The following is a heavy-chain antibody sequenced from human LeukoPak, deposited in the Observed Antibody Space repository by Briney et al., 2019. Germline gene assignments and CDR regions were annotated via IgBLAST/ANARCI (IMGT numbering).Heavy chain of an antibody. Sequence: PGGSLRLSCAASGFTFSYYAMNWVRQAPGKGLEWVSAISESGDSTYYADSKGRFTISRDNSRNTLYLQMNSLRAEDTAVYYCAKYKDTAMALFDFWGQGTLVIVSS. J-gene: IGHJ4*02. CDR2: ISESGDST. CDR1: GFTFSYYA. D-gene: IGHD5-18*01. CDR3: AKYKDTAMALFDF. V-gene: IGHV3-23*01.